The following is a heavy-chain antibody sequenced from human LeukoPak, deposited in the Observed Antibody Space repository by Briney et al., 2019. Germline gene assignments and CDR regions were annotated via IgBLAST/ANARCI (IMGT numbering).Heavy chain of an antibody. J-gene: IGHJ6*02. V-gene: IGHV3-30*02. CDR1: GFTFSSYG. CDR2: IRYDGSNK. Sequence: GGSLRLSCAASGFTFSSYGMHWVRQAPGKGLEWVAFIRYDGSNKYYADSVKGRFTISRDNSKNTLYLQMNSLRAEDTAVYYCARDWATRRYDYYYYGMDVWGQGTTVTVSS. D-gene: IGHD3-16*02. CDR3: ARDWATRRYDYYYYGMDV.